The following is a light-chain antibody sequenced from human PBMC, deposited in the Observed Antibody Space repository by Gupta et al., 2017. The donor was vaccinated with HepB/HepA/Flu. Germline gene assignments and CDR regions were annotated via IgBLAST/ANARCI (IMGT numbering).Light chain of an antibody. Sequence: DIQMTLSPSSLSASVGGRGTITCRASQSICSYLNWYQQKQGKAPKLLIYAASRLQSGVPSTFSGSGCGTEFTLTISRLQLEDFATYYCQQSDSTPTTFGGGTKVEIK. V-gene: IGKV1-39*01. CDR1: QSICSY. CDR2: AAS. CDR3: QQSDSTPTT. J-gene: IGKJ4*01.